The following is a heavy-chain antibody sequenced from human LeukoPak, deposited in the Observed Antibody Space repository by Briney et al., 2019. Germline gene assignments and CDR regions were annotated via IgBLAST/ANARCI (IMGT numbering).Heavy chain of an antibody. Sequence: SETLSLTCTVSGGSLSSYYWSWIRQPPGKGLEWIGYIYYSGSTNYNPSLKSRVTISLDTSKEQFSLKLSSVTAADTGVYYCARDEVRFPRVFQHWGQGTLVTVSS. J-gene: IGHJ1*01. V-gene: IGHV4-59*01. CDR1: GGSLSSYY. D-gene: IGHD3-10*01. CDR3: ARDEVRFPRVFQH. CDR2: IYYSGST.